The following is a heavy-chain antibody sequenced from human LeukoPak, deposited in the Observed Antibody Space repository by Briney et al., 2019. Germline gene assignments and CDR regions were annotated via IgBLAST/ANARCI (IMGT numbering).Heavy chain of an antibody. CDR2: FDPEDGET. V-gene: IGHV1-24*01. CDR1: GYTLTELS. D-gene: IGHD3-3*01. J-gene: IGHJ5*02. CDR3: ARDRYYDFAGLWWFDP. Sequence: ASVKVSCKVSGYTLTELSMHWVRQAPGKGLEWMGGFDPEDGETIYAQKFQGRVTITRDTSASTAYMELSSLRSEDTAVYYCARDRYYDFAGLWWFDPWGQGTLVTVSS.